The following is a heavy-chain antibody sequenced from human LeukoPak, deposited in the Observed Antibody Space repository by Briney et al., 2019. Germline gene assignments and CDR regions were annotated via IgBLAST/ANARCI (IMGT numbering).Heavy chain of an antibody. V-gene: IGHV1-8*01. CDR1: GYTSTRPD. Sequence: ASVKVSCKAAGYTSTRPDINWVRQATGKGIEWLGWMNPSDQTGYAQNFQGRLTFTRDISRNTAYMELSSLTPDDTAVYFCARYTIANGFDMWGQGTMVTVSS. D-gene: IGHD2-21*01. CDR3: ARYTIANGFDM. CDR2: MNPSDQT. J-gene: IGHJ3*02.